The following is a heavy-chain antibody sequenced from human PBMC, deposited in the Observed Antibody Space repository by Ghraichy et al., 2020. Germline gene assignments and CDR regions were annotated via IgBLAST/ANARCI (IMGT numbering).Heavy chain of an antibody. CDR3: AGEPGYSYGHAFDW. J-gene: IGHJ4*02. V-gene: IGHV6-1*01. D-gene: IGHD5-18*01. Sequence: SQTLSLTCVISGDSVSSNIASWSWIRQSPSRGLEWLGRTFYRSNWYNEYAVSVKGRITFSSDTSKNQFSLHLDSVTPEDTAVYYCAGEPGYSYGHAFDWWGQGTLVTVPS. CDR1: GDSVSSNIAS. CDR2: TFYRSNWYN.